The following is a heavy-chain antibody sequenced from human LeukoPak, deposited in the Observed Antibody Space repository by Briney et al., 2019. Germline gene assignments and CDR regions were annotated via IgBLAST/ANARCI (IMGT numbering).Heavy chain of an antibody. CDR3: ASLAADVNGGNY. CDR1: GFTFSNYW. CDR2: IKQDGSEK. D-gene: IGHD7-27*01. V-gene: IGHV3-7*01. J-gene: IGHJ4*02. Sequence: GGSLRLSCAASGFTFSNYWMSWVRQAPGKGLEWVANIKQDGSEKYYVDSVKGRFTVSRDNTKNSLFLQMNSLRAEDTAVYYCASLAADVNGGNYWGQGTLVTVSS.